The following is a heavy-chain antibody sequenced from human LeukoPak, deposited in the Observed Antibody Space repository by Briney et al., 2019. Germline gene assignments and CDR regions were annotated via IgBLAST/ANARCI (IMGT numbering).Heavy chain of an antibody. CDR3: SGST. J-gene: IGHJ4*02. V-gene: IGHV3-7*05. D-gene: IGHD1-26*01. Sequence: GGSLRLSCAASGVTFSNSWMNWVRQAPGKGLEWVANIKADGSNRNYADSVKGRFTISRDNAKNSLYLQFNSLRAEVTAVYYCSGSTGGQGTLVTVSS. CDR1: GVTFSNSW. CDR2: IKADGSNR.